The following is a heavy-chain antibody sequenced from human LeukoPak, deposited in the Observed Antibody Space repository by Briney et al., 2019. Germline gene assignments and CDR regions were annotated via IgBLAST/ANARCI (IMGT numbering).Heavy chain of an antibody. CDR2: ISSSGTTI. D-gene: IGHD3-10*01. Sequence: GALRLSCAASGFTFSDYYMSWIRQPPGKGLEGVSYISSSGTTIYYADSVRGRFTVSRDNAKNSLYLQMDSLSAEDTAVYYCASLRGVNRWGQGTLVTVSS. CDR3: ASLRGVNR. CDR1: GFTFSDYY. V-gene: IGHV3-11*01. J-gene: IGHJ4*02.